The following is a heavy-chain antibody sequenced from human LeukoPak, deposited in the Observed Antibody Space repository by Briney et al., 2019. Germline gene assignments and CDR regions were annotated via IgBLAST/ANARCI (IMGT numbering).Heavy chain of an antibody. J-gene: IGHJ4*02. CDR1: GFTFSNAW. V-gene: IGHV3-15*01. CDR2: IKSKPDGGAI. D-gene: IGHD1-26*01. Sequence: GESLRLSCAASGFTFSNAWMSWVRQAPGKGLEWVGRIKSKPDGGAIDYPAPVKGRFIISRDDSKDMLYLQMNSLKTEDTGVYYCTRDKLELRQFDYWGQGTLVTVSS. CDR3: TRDKLELRQFDY.